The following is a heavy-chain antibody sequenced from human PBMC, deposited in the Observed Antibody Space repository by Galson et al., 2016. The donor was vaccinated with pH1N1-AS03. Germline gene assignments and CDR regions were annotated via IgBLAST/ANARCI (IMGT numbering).Heavy chain of an antibody. J-gene: IGHJ4*02. CDR2: IFWAGET. Sequence: PALVKPTQTLTLTCTFSGFSLSTGGLHVAWIRQPPGKALEWLALIFWAGETRYRPALRSRLTITKDTSKNQVVLTMTNMDPVDTATYYCARSTHVNQGLDFWGQGTLVTVSS. CDR1: GFSLSTGGLH. D-gene: IGHD3-10*02. CDR3: ARSTHVNQGLDF. V-gene: IGHV2-5*02.